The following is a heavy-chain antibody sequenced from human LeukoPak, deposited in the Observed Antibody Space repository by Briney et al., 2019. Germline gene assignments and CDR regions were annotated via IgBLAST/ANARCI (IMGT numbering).Heavy chain of an antibody. CDR3: ARQSHVWGPYY. V-gene: IGHV4-34*01. J-gene: IGHJ4*02. D-gene: IGHD3-16*01. CDR1: GGSFSGYY. CDR2: INHSGST. Sequence: SETLSLTCAVYGGSFSGYYWSWIRQPPGKGLEWIGEINHSGSTNYNPSLKSRVTISVDTSKNQFSLKLSSVTAADTAVYYCARQSHVWGPYYWGQGTLVTVSS.